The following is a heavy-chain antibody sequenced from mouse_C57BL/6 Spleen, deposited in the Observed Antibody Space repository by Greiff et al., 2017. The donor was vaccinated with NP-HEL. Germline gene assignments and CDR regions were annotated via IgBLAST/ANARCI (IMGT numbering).Heavy chain of an antibody. CDR1: GYTFTSYW. V-gene: IGHV1-50*01. D-gene: IGHD4-1*02. CDR3: AQLYYVMDY. CDR2: IDPSDSYT. J-gene: IGHJ4*01. Sequence: QVQLQQPGAELVKPGASVKLSCKASGYTFTSYWMQWVKQRPGQGLEWIGEIDPSDSYTNYNQKFKGKATLTVDTSSSTAYMQLSSLTSEDSAVYYCAQLYYVMDYWGQGTSVTVSS.